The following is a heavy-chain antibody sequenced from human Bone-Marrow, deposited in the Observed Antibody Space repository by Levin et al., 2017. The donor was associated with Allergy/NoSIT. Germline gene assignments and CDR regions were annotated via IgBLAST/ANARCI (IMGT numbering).Heavy chain of an antibody. Sequence: GGSLRLSCAASGFTFSNYGMSWVRQAPGKGLEWVSTITESGATTYYADCVKGRFTISRDNSKNTLVLQMNSLRAEDTAVYYCAKRPRQSSTWHYFDYWGQGTLVTVSS. CDR3: AKRPRQSSTWHYFDY. J-gene: IGHJ4*02. V-gene: IGHV3-23*01. D-gene: IGHD6-13*01. CDR2: ITESGATT. CDR1: GFTFSNYG.